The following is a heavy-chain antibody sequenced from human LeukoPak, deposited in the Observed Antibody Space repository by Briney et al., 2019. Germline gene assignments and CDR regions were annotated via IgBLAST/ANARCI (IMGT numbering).Heavy chain of an antibody. D-gene: IGHD7-27*01. CDR1: GGSISSGGYY. V-gene: IGHV4-30-2*01. J-gene: IGHJ6*03. CDR2: IYHSGST. CDR3: ARPSTGKYYYMDV. Sequence: SETLSLTCTVSGGSISSGGYYWSWIRQPPGKGLEWIGYIYHSGSTYYNPSLKSRVTISVDTSKNQFSLKLSSVTAADTAVYYCARPSTGKYYYMDVWGKGTTVTVSS.